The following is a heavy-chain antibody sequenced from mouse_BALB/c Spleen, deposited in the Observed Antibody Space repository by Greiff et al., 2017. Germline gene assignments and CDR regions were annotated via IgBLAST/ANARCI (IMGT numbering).Heavy chain of an antibody. J-gene: IGHJ3*01. CDR3: ARNGNYEGWFAY. CDR2: IYPGSGNT. D-gene: IGHD2-1*01. V-gene: IGHV1-77*01. CDR1: GYTFTDYY. Sequence: VQLVESGAELARPGASVKLSCKASGYTFTDYYINWVKQRTGQGLEWIGEIYPGSGNTYYNEKFKGKATLTADKSSSTAYMQLSSLTSEDSAVYFCARNGNYEGWFAYWGQGTLVTVSA.